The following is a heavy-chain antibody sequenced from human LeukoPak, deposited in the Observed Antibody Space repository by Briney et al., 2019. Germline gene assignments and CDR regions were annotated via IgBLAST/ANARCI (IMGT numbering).Heavy chain of an antibody. D-gene: IGHD3-22*01. CDR2: ISAGNGNT. V-gene: IGHV1-3*01. J-gene: IGHJ5*02. Sequence: ASVKVSCKASGYTFTSYAIHWVRQAPGQRLEWMGWISAGNGNTKYSQNFQGRVTSISNTSATTAFMELSSLRSEDAAVYYCARESGDTYDSSGYPLPFDPWGQGTLVTVSS. CDR3: ARESGDTYDSSGYPLPFDP. CDR1: GYTFTSYA.